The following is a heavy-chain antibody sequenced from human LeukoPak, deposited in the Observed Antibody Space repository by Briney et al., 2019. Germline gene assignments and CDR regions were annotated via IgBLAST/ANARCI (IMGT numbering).Heavy chain of an antibody. Sequence: GGSLRLSCAASGFTFSSYSMNWVRQAPGKGLEWVSSISSSSSYIYYADSVKGRFTTSRDNAKNSLYLQMNSLRAEDTAVYYCARAGDIVVVPAANNWFDPWGQGTLVTVSS. CDR1: GFTFSSYS. CDR2: ISSSSSYI. V-gene: IGHV3-21*01. D-gene: IGHD2-2*01. J-gene: IGHJ5*02. CDR3: ARAGDIVVVPAANNWFDP.